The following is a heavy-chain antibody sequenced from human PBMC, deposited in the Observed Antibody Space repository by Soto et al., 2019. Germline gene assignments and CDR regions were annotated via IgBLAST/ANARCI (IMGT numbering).Heavy chain of an antibody. Sequence: GGSLRLSCAASGFTFSSYGMHWVRQAPGKGLEWVAVIWYDGSNKYYADSVKGRFTISRDNSKNTLYLQMNSLRAEDTAVYYCARAQEDIVVVPAAMPSVFDYWGQGTLVTVSS. D-gene: IGHD2-2*01. CDR2: IWYDGSNK. CDR3: ARAQEDIVVVPAAMPSVFDY. CDR1: GFTFSSYG. V-gene: IGHV3-33*01. J-gene: IGHJ4*02.